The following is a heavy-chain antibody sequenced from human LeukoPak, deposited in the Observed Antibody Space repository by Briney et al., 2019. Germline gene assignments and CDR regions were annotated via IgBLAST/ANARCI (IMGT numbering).Heavy chain of an antibody. V-gene: IGHV4-34*11. Sequence: SETLSLTCAVYGGSFSGYYWSWIRQPPGKGLEWVGNVYYTGRSRYNPSLKSRATISVDTSKNQFSLKVNSVTAADTAVYYCARGSITVVPAFDIWGQGTMVTVSS. CDR3: ARGSITVVPAFDI. CDR1: GGSFSGYY. D-gene: IGHD3-3*01. J-gene: IGHJ3*02. CDR2: VYYTGRS.